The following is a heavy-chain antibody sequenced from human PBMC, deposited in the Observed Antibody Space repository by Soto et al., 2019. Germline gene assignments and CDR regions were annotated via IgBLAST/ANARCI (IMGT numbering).Heavy chain of an antibody. CDR2: IYKSATT. V-gene: IGHV4-30-4*01. D-gene: IGHD7-27*01. CDR1: GDSISNLDYF. Sequence: QVQLLESGPGLVKPSQTLSLTCSVSGDSISNLDYFWAWIRQPPGQALEYIGYIYKSATTYYNPSFESRFAISVDTSKSHFSLNVTSVTAADTAVYFCARGRYCLTGRCFPNWFDSWGQGALVTVSS. CDR3: ARGRYCLTGRCFPNWFDS. J-gene: IGHJ5*01.